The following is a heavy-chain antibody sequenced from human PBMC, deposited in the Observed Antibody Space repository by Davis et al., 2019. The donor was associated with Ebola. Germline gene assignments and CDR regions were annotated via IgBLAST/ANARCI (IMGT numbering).Heavy chain of an antibody. CDR3: ARDGRYYGMDV. V-gene: IGHV3-73*01. CDR2: IRSKANSYAT. Sequence: GGSLRLSCAASGFTFSGSAMHWVRQASGKGLEWVGRIRSKANSYATAYAASVKGRFTISRDNAKNSLYLQMNSLRAEDTAVYYCARDGRYYGMDVWGQGTTVTVSS. D-gene: IGHD5-24*01. J-gene: IGHJ6*02. CDR1: GFTFSGSA.